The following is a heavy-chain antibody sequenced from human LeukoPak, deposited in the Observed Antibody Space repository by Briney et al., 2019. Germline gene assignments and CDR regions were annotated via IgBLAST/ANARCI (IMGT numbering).Heavy chain of an antibody. J-gene: IGHJ4*02. D-gene: IGHD2-15*01. Sequence: GGSLRLFCAASGFTFSSYGMHWVRQAPGKGLEWVAFIRYDGSNKYYADSVKGRFTISRDNSKNTLYLQMNSLRAEDTAVYYCAKDYSVVVAAFDYWGQGTLVTVSS. CDR3: AKDYSVVVAAFDY. CDR2: IRYDGSNK. CDR1: GFTFSSYG. V-gene: IGHV3-30*02.